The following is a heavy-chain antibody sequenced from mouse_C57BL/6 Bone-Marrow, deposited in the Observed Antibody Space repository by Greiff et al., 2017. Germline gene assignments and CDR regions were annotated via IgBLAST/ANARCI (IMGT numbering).Heavy chain of an antibody. Sequence: VQLMESGAELVRPGTSVKLSCKASGYTFTNYWIGWAQQRPGHGLEWIGDIYPGGGYTNYNEKFKGKGTLTADKSSSTAYMQFSSLRSEDSAIYYCARGNYVFYAMDYWGQGTSVTVSS. V-gene: IGHV1-63*01. J-gene: IGHJ4*01. CDR1: GYTFTNYW. CDR2: IYPGGGYT. D-gene: IGHD2-1*01. CDR3: ARGNYVFYAMDY.